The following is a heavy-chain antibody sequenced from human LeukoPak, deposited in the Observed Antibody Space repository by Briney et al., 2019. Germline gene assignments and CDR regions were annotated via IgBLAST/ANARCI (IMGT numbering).Heavy chain of an antibody. V-gene: IGHV3-23*01. CDR3: ARDDAPDGVFLDY. Sequence: PGGSLRLSCTTSGFSFSNYAMSWVRQAPGKALEWVSRVNGGGSTYYTDSVKGRFSISRDSSKSTLYLQMRSLRADDTALYYCARDDAPDGVFLDYWGQGTLVTVSS. J-gene: IGHJ4*02. CDR2: VNGGGST. D-gene: IGHD2/OR15-2a*01. CDR1: GFSFSNYA.